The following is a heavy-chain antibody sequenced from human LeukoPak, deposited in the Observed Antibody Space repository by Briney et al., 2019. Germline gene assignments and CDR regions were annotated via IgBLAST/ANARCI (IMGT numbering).Heavy chain of an antibody. J-gene: IGHJ6*03. CDR3: ARTTEGYCRSTSCYGFYYSYYMDV. V-gene: IGHV4-59*02. CDR2: VYYSGGT. Sequence: SETLSLTCTVSGGSVSGFYWSWIRQPPGKGLEWIGSVYYSGGTNYNPSLKSRVAISADTPKNQFSLKLSSVTAADTAVYYCARTTEGYCRSTSCYGFYYSYYMDVWGKGTTVSISS. CDR1: GGSVSGFY. D-gene: IGHD2-2*01.